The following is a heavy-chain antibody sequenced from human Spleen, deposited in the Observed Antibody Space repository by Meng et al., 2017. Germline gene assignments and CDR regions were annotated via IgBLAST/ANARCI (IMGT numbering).Heavy chain of an antibody. D-gene: IGHD2-15*01. Sequence: GGSLRLSCAASGFTFSSYWMHWVRQAPGKGLVWVSRINSDGSSTSYADSVKGRFSISRDNAKNTLYLQMNSLRAEDTAVYYCARDACSGGGCYYNNWFDPWGQGTLVTVSS. CDR2: INSDGSST. CDR1: GFTFSSYW. J-gene: IGHJ5*02. CDR3: ARDACSGGGCYYNNWFDP. V-gene: IGHV3-74*01.